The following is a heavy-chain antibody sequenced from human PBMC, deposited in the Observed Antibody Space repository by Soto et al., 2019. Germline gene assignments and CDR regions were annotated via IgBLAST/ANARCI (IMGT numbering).Heavy chain of an antibody. CDR3: AKEMGDYYDSSGSWFDP. CDR2: ISGSGGNT. CDR1: GFTFSSYV. V-gene: IGHV3-23*01. J-gene: IGHJ5*02. D-gene: IGHD3-22*01. Sequence: GGSLRLSCAASGFTFSSYVMSWVRQAPGKGLEWVSAISGSGGNTYYADSVKGRFTISRDNSKNTLFLQMNSLRAEDTASYFCAKEMGDYYDSSGSWFDPWGQGTLVTVSS.